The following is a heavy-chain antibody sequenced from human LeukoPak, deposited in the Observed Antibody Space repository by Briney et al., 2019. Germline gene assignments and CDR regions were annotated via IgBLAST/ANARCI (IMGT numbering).Heavy chain of an antibody. D-gene: IGHD2-15*01. CDR3: ARSSDIVVVVAATDNWFDP. CDR2: ISAYNGNT. V-gene: IGHV1-18*04. CDR1: GYTFTSYY. J-gene: IGHJ5*02. Sequence: GASVKVSCKASGYTFTSYYMHWVRQAPGQGLEWMGWISAYNGNTNYAQKLQGRVTMTTDTSTSTAYMELRSLRSDDTAVYYCARSSDIVVVVAATDNWFDPWGQGTLVTVSS.